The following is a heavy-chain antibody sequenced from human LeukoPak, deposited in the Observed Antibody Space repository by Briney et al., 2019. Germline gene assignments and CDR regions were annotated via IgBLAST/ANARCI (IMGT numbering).Heavy chain of an antibody. V-gene: IGHV4-61*02. Sequence: SETLSLTCTVSGGSISSGSYYWSWIRQPAGKGLEGIGRIYTSGSTNYNPSLKSRVTISVDTSKNQFSLKLSSVTAADTAVYYCARDHGTYDILTGYYNWFDPWGQGTLVTVSS. CDR3: ARDHGTYDILTGYYNWFDP. CDR1: GGSISSGSYY. D-gene: IGHD3-9*01. J-gene: IGHJ5*02. CDR2: IYTSGST.